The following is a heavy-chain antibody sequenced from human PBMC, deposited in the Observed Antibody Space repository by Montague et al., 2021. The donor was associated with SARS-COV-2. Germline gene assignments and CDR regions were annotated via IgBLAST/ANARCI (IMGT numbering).Heavy chain of an antibody. D-gene: IGHD1-7*01. CDR1: GDSVSRNNPA. V-gene: IGHV6-1*01. J-gene: IGHJ3*02. Sequence: CAISGDSVSRNNPAWNWIRQSPSRGLEWLGRTYYGSSWNTDYAVSVKSRITISPDTSKNQFSLHLNSVTPEDTAVYYCARGWNYALDIWGQGTMVTVSS. CDR2: TYYGSSWNT. CDR3: ARGWNYALDI.